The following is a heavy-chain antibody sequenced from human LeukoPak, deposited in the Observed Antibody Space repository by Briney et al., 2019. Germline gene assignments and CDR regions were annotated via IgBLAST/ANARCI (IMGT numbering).Heavy chain of an antibody. Sequence: SETLSLTCTVSGGSISSSSYYWDWIRQSPGKGLEWLGSIYYVGSTYYNPSLESRVTISVDTSKNQFSLKLSSVTAADTAVYYCARQLGSGWYRGNWFDPWGQGTLVTVSS. CDR1: GGSISSSSYY. D-gene: IGHD6-19*01. V-gene: IGHV4-39*01. CDR2: IYYVGST. J-gene: IGHJ5*02. CDR3: ARQLGSGWYRGNWFDP.